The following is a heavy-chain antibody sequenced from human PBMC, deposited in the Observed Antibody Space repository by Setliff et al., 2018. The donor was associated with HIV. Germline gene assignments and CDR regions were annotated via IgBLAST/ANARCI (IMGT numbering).Heavy chain of an antibody. V-gene: IGHV4-61*02. Sequence: KASGTLSLTCTVSGGSISSGSYYWSWIRQPAGKGLEWIGRIWTSGSTNYNPSLKSRVTISVDTSKNQFSLKLSSVTAADTAVYYCARGTGSYGSDYWGQGTLVTVSS. CDR1: GGSISSGSYY. CDR3: ARGTGSYGSDY. CDR2: IWTSGST. D-gene: IGHD5-18*01. J-gene: IGHJ4*02.